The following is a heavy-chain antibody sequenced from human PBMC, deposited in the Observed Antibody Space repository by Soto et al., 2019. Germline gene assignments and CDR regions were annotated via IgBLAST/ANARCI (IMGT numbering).Heavy chain of an antibody. J-gene: IGHJ6*02. V-gene: IGHV4-39*01. CDR1: GGSISSSSYY. CDR2: IYYSGST. D-gene: IGHD5-18*01. CDR3: ARHGFTAMGPLYYYYYGMDV. Sequence: SETLSLTCTVSGGSISSSSYYWGLILQPPWKGLEWIGSIYYSGSTYYNPSLKSRVTISVDTSKNQFSLKLSSVTAADTAVYYCARHGFTAMGPLYYYYYGMDVWGQGTTVTVSS.